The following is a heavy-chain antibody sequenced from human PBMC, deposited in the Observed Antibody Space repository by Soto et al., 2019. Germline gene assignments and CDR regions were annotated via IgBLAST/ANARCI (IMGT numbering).Heavy chain of an antibody. J-gene: IGHJ6*02. V-gene: IGHV1-18*01. CDR3: AREGAGLYYYYYGMDV. D-gene: IGHD6-19*01. CDR1: GYTFTKYA. CDR2: ISVYNGNT. Sequence: QVQLVQSGAEVKTPGASVKVSCKASGYTFTKYAISWMRQAPGQGLEWVGWISVYNGNTKYAENLQGRVTVITDTSTTTVYMELRSLRSDDTAVYYCAREGAGLYYYYYGMDVWGQGTTVTVPS.